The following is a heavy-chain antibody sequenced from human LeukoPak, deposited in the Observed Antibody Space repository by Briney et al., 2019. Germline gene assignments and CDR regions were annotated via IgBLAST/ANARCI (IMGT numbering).Heavy chain of an antibody. Sequence: ASLKVSCKASGYSFTSYGITWVRQAPGQGLEWMGWISTYDGHANYAQKLQGRVTMTEDTSTDTAYMELSSLRSEDTAVYYCATVGPQLYSGYEFDYWGQGTLVTVSS. CDR1: GYSFTSYG. CDR2: ISTYDGHA. V-gene: IGHV1-18*01. D-gene: IGHD5-12*01. J-gene: IGHJ4*02. CDR3: ATVGPQLYSGYEFDY.